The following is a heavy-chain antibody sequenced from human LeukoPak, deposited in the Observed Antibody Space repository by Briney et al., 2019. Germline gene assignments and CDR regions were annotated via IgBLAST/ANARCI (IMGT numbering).Heavy chain of an antibody. D-gene: IGHD3-3*01. CDR3: ARENVYDFWSGYYDN. CDR2: IYYSGST. Sequence: SETLSLTCTVSGGSISGSSYYWGWIRQPPGKGLEWIGSIYYSGSTYYNPSLKSRVTISVDTSKNQFSLKLSSVTAADTAVYYCARENVYDFWSGYYDNWGQGTLVTVSS. J-gene: IGHJ4*02. CDR1: GGSISGSSYY. V-gene: IGHV4-39*07.